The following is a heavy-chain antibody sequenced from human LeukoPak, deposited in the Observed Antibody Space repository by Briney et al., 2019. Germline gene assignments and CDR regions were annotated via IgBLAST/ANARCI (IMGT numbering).Heavy chain of an antibody. CDR2: IYHSGST. J-gene: IGHJ5*02. Sequence: KASETLSLTCAVSGGSISGGGYSWSWIRQPPGKGLEWIGYIYHSGSTYYNPSLKSRVTISVDRSKNQFSLKLSSVTAADTAVYYCARELGYYQLLGGVSSAWFDPWGQGTLVTVSS. V-gene: IGHV4-30-2*01. CDR1: GGSISGGGYS. CDR3: ARELGYYQLLGGVSSAWFDP. D-gene: IGHD2-2*01.